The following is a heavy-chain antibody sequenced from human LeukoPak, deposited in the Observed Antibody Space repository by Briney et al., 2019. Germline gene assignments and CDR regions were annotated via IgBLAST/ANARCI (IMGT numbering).Heavy chain of an antibody. Sequence: GGSLRLSCAASGFTFSSYSMNWVRQAPGKGLEWVSSISSSSSYIYYADSVKGRFTISRDNAKNSLYLQMNSLRAEDTAVYYCARGIAAAGTYAFDIWGQGTMVTVSS. CDR3: ARGIAAAGTYAFDI. CDR1: GFTFSSYS. CDR2: ISSSSSYI. V-gene: IGHV3-21*01. D-gene: IGHD6-13*01. J-gene: IGHJ3*02.